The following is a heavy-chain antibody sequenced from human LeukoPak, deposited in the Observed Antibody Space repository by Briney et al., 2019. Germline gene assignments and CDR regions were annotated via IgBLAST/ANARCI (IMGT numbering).Heavy chain of an antibody. CDR3: AKVSLGTSDFDAFDI. D-gene: IGHD1-1*01. CDR2: IRYDGSNK. V-gene: IGHV3-30*02. J-gene: IGHJ3*02. CDR1: GFTFSSYG. Sequence: PGGSLRLSCAASGFTFSSYGMHWVRQAPGKGLEWVAFIRYDGSNKYYADSVKGRFTISRDNSKNTLYLQMNSLRAEDTAVYYCAKVSLGTSDFDAFDIWGQGTMVTVSS.